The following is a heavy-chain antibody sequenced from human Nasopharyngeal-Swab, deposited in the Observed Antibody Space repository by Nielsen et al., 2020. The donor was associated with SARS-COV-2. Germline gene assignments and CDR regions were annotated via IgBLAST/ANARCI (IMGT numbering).Heavy chain of an antibody. V-gene: IGHV3-23*01. CDR1: GFTFSNFV. CDR2: ISETGGRT. CDR3: ARDGLDYDFWSAYFMDV. J-gene: IGHJ6*02. Sequence: GESLKISCAASGFTFSNFVMTWVRQAPGKGLEWVSSISETGGRTYYADSAKGRFTISRDNSKNTLYLQMNSLRAEDTAVYYCARDGLDYDFWSAYFMDVWGQGTTVTVSS. D-gene: IGHD3-3*01.